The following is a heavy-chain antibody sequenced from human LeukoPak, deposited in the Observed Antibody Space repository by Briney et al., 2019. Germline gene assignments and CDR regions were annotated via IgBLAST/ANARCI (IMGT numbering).Heavy chain of an antibody. CDR3: AREGVGRDGYDDAFDI. CDR2: INSDGSST. D-gene: IGHD5-24*01. J-gene: IGHJ3*02. V-gene: IGHV3-74*01. Sequence: PGGSLRLSCAASGFTFSTYWMHWVRQAPGKGLVWVSRINSDGSSTSYADSVKGRFTISRDNAKNTLYLQMNSLRAEDTAVYYCAREGVGRDGYDDAFDIWGQGTMVTVSS. CDR1: GFTFSTYW.